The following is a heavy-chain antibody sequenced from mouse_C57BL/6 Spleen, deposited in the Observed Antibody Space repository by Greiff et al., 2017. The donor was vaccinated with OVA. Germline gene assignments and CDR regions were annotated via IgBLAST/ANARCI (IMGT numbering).Heavy chain of an antibody. CDR3: ARSATTVVAPDWYFDV. CDR2: IYPRSGNT. V-gene: IGHV1-81*01. J-gene: IGHJ1*03. Sequence: QVQLQQSGAELARPGASVKLSCKASGYTFTSYGISWVKQRTGQGLERIGEIYPRSGNTYYNEKFKGKATLTADKSSSTAYMELRSLTSEDSAVYFCARSATTVVAPDWYFDVWGTGTTVTVSS. D-gene: IGHD1-1*01. CDR1: GYTFTSYG.